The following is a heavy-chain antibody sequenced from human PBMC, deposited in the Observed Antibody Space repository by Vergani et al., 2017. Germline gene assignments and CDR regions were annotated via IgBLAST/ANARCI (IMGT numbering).Heavy chain of an antibody. V-gene: IGHV1-69*12. D-gene: IGHD2-2*01. CDR1: GGTFSSYA. CDR3: ARVLGDCSSTSCXEYSAIYYYYGMDV. Sequence: QVQLVQSGAEVKKPGSSVKVSCKASGGTFSSYAISWVRQAPGQGLEWMGGIIPIFGTANYAQKFQGRVTITADESTSTAYMELSSLRSEDTAVYYCARVLGDCSSTSCXEYSAIYYYYGMDVWGQGTTVTVSS. CDR2: IIPIFGTA. J-gene: IGHJ6*02.